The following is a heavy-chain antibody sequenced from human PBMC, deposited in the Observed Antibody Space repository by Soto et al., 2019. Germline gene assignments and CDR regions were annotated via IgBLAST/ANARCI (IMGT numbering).Heavy chain of an antibody. CDR2: ISSSGSTI. Sequence: GGSLRLSCAASGFTFSDYYMSWIRQAPGKGLEWVSYISSSGSTIYYADSVKGRFTISRDNAKNSLYLQMNSLRAEDTAVYYCATSLRSIAARPGNYWYFDLWGRGTLVTVSS. J-gene: IGHJ2*01. V-gene: IGHV3-11*01. D-gene: IGHD6-6*01. CDR3: ATSLRSIAARPGNYWYFDL. CDR1: GFTFSDYY.